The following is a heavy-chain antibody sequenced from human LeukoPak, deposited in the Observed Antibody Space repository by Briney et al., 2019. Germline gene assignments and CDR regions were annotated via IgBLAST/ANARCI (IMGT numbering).Heavy chain of an antibody. D-gene: IGHD3-9*01. Sequence: GASVKVSCKASGYTFTSYAMRWVRQAPGQRLEWMGWINAGNGNTKYSQKFQGRVTITRDTSASTAYMEPSSLRSEDTAVYYCARDRYDILTGYSSLWGQGTLVTVSS. CDR2: INAGNGNT. J-gene: IGHJ4*02. CDR3: ARDRYDILTGYSSL. V-gene: IGHV1-3*01. CDR1: GYTFTSYA.